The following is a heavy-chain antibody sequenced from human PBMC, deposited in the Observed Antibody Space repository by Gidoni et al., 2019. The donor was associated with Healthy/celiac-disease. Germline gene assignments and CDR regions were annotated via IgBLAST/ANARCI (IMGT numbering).Heavy chain of an antibody. J-gene: IGHJ4*02. D-gene: IGHD4-17*01. CDR2: ISGSGGST. CDR1: GFPFSSYA. Sequence: EVQLLESGGGLVQPGGSLRLSCAASGFPFSSYAMSWVRQAPGKGLGWVSAISGSGGSTYYADSVKGRFTISRDNSKNTLYLQMNSLRAEDTAVYYCAKSTTTVTFFDYWGQGTLVTVSS. CDR3: AKSTTTVTFFDY. V-gene: IGHV3-23*01.